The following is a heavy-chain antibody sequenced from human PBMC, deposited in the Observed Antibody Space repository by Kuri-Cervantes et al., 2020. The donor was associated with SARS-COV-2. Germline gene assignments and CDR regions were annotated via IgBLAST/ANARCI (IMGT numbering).Heavy chain of an antibody. CDR2: ISSSSSTI. J-gene: IGHJ4*02. CDR1: GFTFSSYS. Sequence: GESLKISCAASGFTFSSYSMNWVRQAPGKGLEWVSYISSSSSTIYYADSVKGRFTISRDNAKNSLYLQMNSLRDEDTAVYYCARDANYGSRLPRKVDYWGQGTLVTVSS. V-gene: IGHV3-48*02. CDR3: ARDANYGSRLPRKVDY. D-gene: IGHD5-12*01.